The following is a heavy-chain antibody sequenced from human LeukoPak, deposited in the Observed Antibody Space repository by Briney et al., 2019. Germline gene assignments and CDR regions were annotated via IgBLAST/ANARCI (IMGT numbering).Heavy chain of an antibody. CDR2: IFDNGST. CDR3: ARVFGGVVTSNWFDP. Sequence: SETLSLTCTVSGGSISGHYWTWIRQPPGKGLEWIGYIFDNGSTNFNSSLQSRVTMSLDTSKNQFSLKLSSVTAADTAVYYCARVFGGVVTSNWFDPWAREPWSPSPQ. V-gene: IGHV4-59*11. D-gene: IGHD3-3*01. J-gene: IGHJ5*02. CDR1: GGSISGHY.